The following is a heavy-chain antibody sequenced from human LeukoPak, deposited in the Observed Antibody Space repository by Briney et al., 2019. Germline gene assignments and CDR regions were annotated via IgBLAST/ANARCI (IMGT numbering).Heavy chain of an antibody. CDR1: GGSLSGYY. CDR3: ARENSGSYREFDY. Sequence: PSETLSLTCAVYGGSLSGYYWSWIRQPPGKGLEWIGEINHSGSTNYNPSLKSRVTISVDTSKNQFSLKLSSVTAADTAVFYCARENSGSYREFDYWGQGTLVTVSS. V-gene: IGHV4-34*01. D-gene: IGHD1-26*01. J-gene: IGHJ4*02. CDR2: INHSGST.